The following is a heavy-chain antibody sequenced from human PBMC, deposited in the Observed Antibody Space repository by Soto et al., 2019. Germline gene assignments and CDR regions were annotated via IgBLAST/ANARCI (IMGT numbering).Heavy chain of an antibody. CDR1: GYTFTSYY. J-gene: IGHJ6*02. Sequence: QVQLVQSGAEVKKPGASVKVSCKASGYTFTSYYMHWVRQAPGQGLEWMGIINPSGGSTSYAQKFQGRVTMTRDTSTSTVYMELSSLRSEDTAVYYCARGSSKNYDSSGYLRAYYYYGMDVWGQGTTVTVSS. CDR3: ARGSSKNYDSSGYLRAYYYYGMDV. D-gene: IGHD3-22*01. V-gene: IGHV1-46*01. CDR2: INPSGGST.